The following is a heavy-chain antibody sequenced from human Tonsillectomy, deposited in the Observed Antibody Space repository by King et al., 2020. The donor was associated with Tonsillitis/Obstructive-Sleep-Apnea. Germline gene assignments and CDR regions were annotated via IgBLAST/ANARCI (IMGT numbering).Heavy chain of an antibody. D-gene: IGHD3-3*01. CDR1: VFSLSTSGVG. CDR2: IYWDDDK. V-gene: IGHV2-5*02. CDR3: AHSVIFGVVITVYYFDY. Sequence: HITLKESGPTLVKPTQTLTLTCTFSVFSLSTSGVGVGWIRQPPGKALEWLALIYWDDDKRYSPSLKSRLTITKDTSKNQVVLTMTNMDPVDTATYYCAHSVIFGVVITVYYFDYWGQGTLVTVSS. J-gene: IGHJ4*02.